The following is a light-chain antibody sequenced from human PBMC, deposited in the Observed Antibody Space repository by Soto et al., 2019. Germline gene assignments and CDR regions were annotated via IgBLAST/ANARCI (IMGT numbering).Light chain of an antibody. V-gene: IGKV1-5*01. CDR2: GAS. Sequence: DIQLTQSPPTLSASVGDRVTITCRASQSIRYYLALYQQMPGKAPKLLIYGASSLQSGVPSSFSGSGSGTEFTLTISSLQPDDFETYFCQHHNRYSQTFGQGTKVEIK. CDR1: QSIRYY. CDR3: QHHNRYSQT. J-gene: IGKJ1*01.